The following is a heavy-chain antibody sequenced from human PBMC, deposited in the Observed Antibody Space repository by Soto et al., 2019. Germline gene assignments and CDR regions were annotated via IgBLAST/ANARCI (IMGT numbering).Heavy chain of an antibody. J-gene: IGHJ4*02. CDR1: GLTSISFR. CDR3: ARDLNYGLFDY. Sequence: EVQLVESGGALYQLGGPLRLSFAAPGLTSISFRLNWFRQPPGKGREWVSYISSSSSTIYYADSVKGRFTISRDNAKNSLYLQMNSLRAEDTAVYYCARDLNYGLFDYWGQGTLVTVSS. D-gene: IGHD4-17*01. V-gene: IGHV3-48*01. CDR2: ISSSSSTI.